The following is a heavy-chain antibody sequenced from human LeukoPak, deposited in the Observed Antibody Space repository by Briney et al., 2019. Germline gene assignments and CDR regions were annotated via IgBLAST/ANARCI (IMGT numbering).Heavy chain of an antibody. CDR2: IKQDGSEK. V-gene: IGHV3-7*01. CDR1: GFTFSSYW. J-gene: IGHJ4*02. CDR3: ARDYRSGSIDY. Sequence: PGGSLRLSCAASGFTFSSYWMSWVRQAPGKGLEWVANIKQDGSEKYYVDSVKGRFTISRDNAENSLYLQMNSLRAEDTAVYYCARDYRSGSIDYWGQGTLATVSS. D-gene: IGHD3-3*01.